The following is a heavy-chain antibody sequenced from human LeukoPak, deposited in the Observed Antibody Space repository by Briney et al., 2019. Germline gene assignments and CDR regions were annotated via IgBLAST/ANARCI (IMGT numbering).Heavy chain of an antibody. J-gene: IGHJ4*02. Sequence: PSETLSLTCAVYGGSFRHYYWSWIRQPPGKGLEWIGEINHSGSTNYNPSLKSRVTISVDTSKNQFSLKLSSVTAADTAVYYCARDLSSSWPFDYWGQGTLVTVSS. CDR1: GGSFRHYY. CDR3: ARDLSSSWPFDY. V-gene: IGHV4-34*01. CDR2: INHSGST. D-gene: IGHD6-13*01.